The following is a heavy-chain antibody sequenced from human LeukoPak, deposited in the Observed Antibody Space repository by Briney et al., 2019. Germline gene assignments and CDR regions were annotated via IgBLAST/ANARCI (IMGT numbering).Heavy chain of an antibody. CDR1: GFTFGSYW. CDR3: ARDDVVVPAAMYYYYGMDV. V-gene: IGHV3-7*03. D-gene: IGHD2-2*01. Sequence: PGGSLRLSRAASGFTFGSYWMSWVRQAPGKGLEWVANIKQDGSEKYYVDSAKGRFTISRDNAKNSLYLQMNSLRAEDTAVYYCARDDVVVPAAMYYYYGMDVWGKGTTVTVSS. J-gene: IGHJ6*04. CDR2: IKQDGSEK.